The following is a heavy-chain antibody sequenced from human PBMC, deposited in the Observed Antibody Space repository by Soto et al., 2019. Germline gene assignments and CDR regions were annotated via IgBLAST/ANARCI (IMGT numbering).Heavy chain of an antibody. V-gene: IGHV3-66*01. CDR2: IYSGGST. CDR3: TLDSSGPRGFDY. CDR1: GFAVISNY. D-gene: IGHD6-19*01. J-gene: IGHJ4*02. Sequence: GGSLRLSCAASGFAVISNYMSWVLQAPGKGLEWVSVIYSGGSTYYADSVKGRFTISRDNSKNTLYLQMNSLRAEDTAVYYCTLDSSGPRGFDYWGQGTLVTVSS.